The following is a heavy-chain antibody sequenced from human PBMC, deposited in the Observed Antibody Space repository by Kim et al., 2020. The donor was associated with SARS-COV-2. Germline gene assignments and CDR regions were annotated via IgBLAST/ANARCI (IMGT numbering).Heavy chain of an antibody. J-gene: IGHJ4*02. V-gene: IGHV3-30-3*01. CDR2: ISYDGSNK. CDR3: ARPDYVPH. CDR1: GFTFSSYA. Sequence: GGSLRLSCAASGFTFSSYAMHWVRQAPGKGLEWVAVISYDGSNKYYADSVKGRFTISRDNSKNTLYLQMNSLRAEDTAVYYCARPDYVPHWGQGTLVTVSS. D-gene: IGHD4-17*01.